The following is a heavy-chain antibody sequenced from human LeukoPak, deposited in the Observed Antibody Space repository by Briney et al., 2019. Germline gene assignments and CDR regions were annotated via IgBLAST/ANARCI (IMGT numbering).Heavy chain of an antibody. CDR3: AKDGLHDTAMVFRYWSAGY. Sequence: GGSLRLSCAASGFTFSSYAMSWVRQAPGKGLEWVSAISGSGGSTYYAGSVKGRFTISRDNSKNTLYLQMNSLRAEDTAVYYCAKDGLHDTAMVFRYWSAGYWGQGTLVTVSS. V-gene: IGHV3-23*01. CDR2: ISGSGGST. CDR1: GFTFSSYA. J-gene: IGHJ4*02. D-gene: IGHD5-18*01.